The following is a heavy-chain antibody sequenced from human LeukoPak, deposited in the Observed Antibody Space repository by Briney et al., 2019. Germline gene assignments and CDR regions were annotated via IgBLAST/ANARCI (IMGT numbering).Heavy chain of an antibody. Sequence: LTGGSLTLSCAASGFTFSSYEMNWVRQAPGKGLEWVSYISSSGSTIYYADSVKGRFTISRDNAKNSLYLQMNSLRAEDTAVYYCARDGDSTVTLRAEYFQHWGQGTLVTVSS. CDR1: GFTFSSYE. V-gene: IGHV3-48*03. J-gene: IGHJ1*01. D-gene: IGHD4-17*01. CDR2: ISSSGSTI. CDR3: ARDGDSTVTLRAEYFQH.